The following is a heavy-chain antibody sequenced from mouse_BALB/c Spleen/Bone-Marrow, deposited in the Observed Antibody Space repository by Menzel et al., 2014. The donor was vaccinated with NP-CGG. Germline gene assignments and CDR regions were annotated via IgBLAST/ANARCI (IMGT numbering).Heavy chain of an antibody. CDR2: INPSNGRT. J-gene: IGHJ2*01. D-gene: IGHD4-1*02. CDR1: GYTFTSYW. V-gene: IGHV1S81*02. Sequence: VQLVESGAELVKPGASVKLSCKASGYTFTSYWMHWVKQRPGQGLEWIGEINPSNGRTNYNEKFKSKATLTVDKSSSTAYMQLSSLTSEDSAVYYCARFSTVYYFDYWGQGTTLTVSS. CDR3: ARFSTVYYFDY.